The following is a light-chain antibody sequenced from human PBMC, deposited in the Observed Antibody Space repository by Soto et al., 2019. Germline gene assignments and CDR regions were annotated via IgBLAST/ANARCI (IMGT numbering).Light chain of an antibody. V-gene: IGLV4-69*01. Sequence: QPVLTQSPSASASLGASVTLTCTLSSGHRNYAIAWHQQQPEAGPRYLLKVNIDGSHNKGDGIPDRFSGSSSGAERYLTISSLQSEDEADYYCQTWGAGIRVFGGGTKLTVL. CDR3: QTWGAGIRV. CDR2: VNIDGSH. J-gene: IGLJ3*02. CDR1: SGHRNYA.